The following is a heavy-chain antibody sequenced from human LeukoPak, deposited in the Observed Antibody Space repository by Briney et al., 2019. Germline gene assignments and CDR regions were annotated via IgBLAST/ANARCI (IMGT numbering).Heavy chain of an antibody. Sequence: SETLSLTCAVYGGSFSGYYWSWIRQPPGKGLEWIGYIYYSGSTNYNPSLKSRVTISVDTSKNQFSLKLSSVTAADTAVYYCARIVATITSDAFDIWGQGTMVTVSS. J-gene: IGHJ3*02. CDR1: GGSFSGYY. V-gene: IGHV4-59*01. CDR3: ARIVATITSDAFDI. D-gene: IGHD5-12*01. CDR2: IYYSGST.